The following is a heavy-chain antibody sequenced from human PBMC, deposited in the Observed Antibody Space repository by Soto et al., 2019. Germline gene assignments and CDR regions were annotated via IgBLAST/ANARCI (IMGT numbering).Heavy chain of an antibody. Sequence: ASVKVSCKASGYTFTSHYMHWVRQAPGQGLEWMGVINPSGGSTRYAQQFQDRVTMTRDTSTSTVYMEVSSLRGEDTAVYYCARDLGTEGEQWLVPYYYYYGMDVWG. D-gene: IGHD6-19*01. CDR1: GYTFTSHY. V-gene: IGHV1-46*01. CDR3: ARDLGTEGEQWLVPYYYYYGMDV. J-gene: IGHJ6*02. CDR2: INPSGGST.